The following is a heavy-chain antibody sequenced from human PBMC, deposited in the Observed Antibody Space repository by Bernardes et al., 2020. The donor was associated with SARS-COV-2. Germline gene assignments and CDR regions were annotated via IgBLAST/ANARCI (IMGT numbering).Heavy chain of an antibody. Sequence: ASVKVSCKASGYTFTSYGISWVRQAPGQGLEWMGWISAYNGNTNYAQKLQGRVTMTTDTSTSTAYMELRSLRSDDTAVYYCARDRDIVVVPAAIPHYYYYGMDVWGQGTTVTVSS. CDR2: ISAYNGNT. J-gene: IGHJ6*02. V-gene: IGHV1-18*01. CDR3: ARDRDIVVVPAAIPHYYYYGMDV. D-gene: IGHD2-2*01. CDR1: GYTFTSYG.